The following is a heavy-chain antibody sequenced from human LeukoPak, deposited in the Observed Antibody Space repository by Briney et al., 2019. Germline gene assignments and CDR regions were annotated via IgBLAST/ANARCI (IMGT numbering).Heavy chain of an antibody. D-gene: IGHD5/OR15-5a*01. CDR2: IHYSGST. CDR3: ATSDTVSTYNWFDP. J-gene: IGHJ5*02. Sequence: SETLSLTCTVSGGSISSNTYYWGWIRRPPGKGLEWIENIHYSGSTYYNPSLKSRVTISVDTSKNQFFLNLSSLTAADTAVYYCATSDTVSTYNWFDPWGQGTLVTVSS. V-gene: IGHV4-39*01. CDR1: GGSISSNTYY.